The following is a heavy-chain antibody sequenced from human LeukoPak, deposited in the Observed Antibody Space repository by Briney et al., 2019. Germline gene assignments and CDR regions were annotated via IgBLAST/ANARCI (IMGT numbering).Heavy chain of an antibody. CDR2: IYPGDSDT. CDR1: GCSFTSYW. CDR3: ARSITIFGVAPDY. D-gene: IGHD3-3*01. V-gene: IGHV5-51*01. Sequence: GESLKISCKGSGCSFTSYWIGWVRQMPGKGLEWMGIIYPGDSDTRYSPSFQGQVTISADKSISTAYLQWSSLKASDTAMYYCARSITIFGVAPDYWGQGTLVTVSS. J-gene: IGHJ4*02.